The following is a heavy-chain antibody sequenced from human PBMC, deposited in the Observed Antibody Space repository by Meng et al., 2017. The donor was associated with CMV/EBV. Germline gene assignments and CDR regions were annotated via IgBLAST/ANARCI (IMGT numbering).Heavy chain of an antibody. V-gene: IGHV4-59*01. J-gene: IGHJ3*02. Sequence: SETLSLTCTVSGGSISSYYWSWIRQPPVKGLEWIGYIYYSGSTNYIPTLKSRVTISVDTSKNQFSLKLSSVTAADTAVYYCARVLAAAGNDAFDIWGQGTMVTVSS. CDR1: GGSISSYY. D-gene: IGHD6-13*01. CDR3: ARVLAAAGNDAFDI. CDR2: IYYSGST.